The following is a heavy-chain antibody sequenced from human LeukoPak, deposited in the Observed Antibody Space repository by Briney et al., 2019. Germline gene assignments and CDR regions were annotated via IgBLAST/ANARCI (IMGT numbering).Heavy chain of an antibody. CDR2: INSDGSST. CDR1: RFTFSNYW. CDR3: ARMYRGVTMIVVATDAFDI. J-gene: IGHJ3*02. D-gene: IGHD3-22*01. V-gene: IGHV3-74*01. Sequence: PGGSLRLSCAASRFTFSNYWMHWVRQVPGKGLVWVSRINSDGSSTSYADSVKGRFTISRDNAKNTLYLQMNSLRAEDTAVYYGARMYRGVTMIVVATDAFDIWGQGTMVTVSS.